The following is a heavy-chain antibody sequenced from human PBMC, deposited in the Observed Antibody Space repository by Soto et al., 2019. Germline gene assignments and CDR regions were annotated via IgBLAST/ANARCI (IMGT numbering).Heavy chain of an antibody. CDR1: GGSFSGYY. J-gene: IGHJ6*03. V-gene: IGHV4-34*01. CDR3: ARVRGYSYGRNVHYYYMDV. Sequence: SETLSLTCAVYGGSFSGYYWSWIRQPPGKGLEWIGEINHSGSTNYNPSLKSRVTISVDTSKNQFSLKLSSVTAADTAVYYCARVRGYSYGRNVHYYYMDVWGKGTTVTVSS. CDR2: INHSGST. D-gene: IGHD5-18*01.